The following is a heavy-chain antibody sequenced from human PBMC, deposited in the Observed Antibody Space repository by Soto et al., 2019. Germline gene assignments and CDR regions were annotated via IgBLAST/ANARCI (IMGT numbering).Heavy chain of an antibody. J-gene: IGHJ4*02. CDR3: ARAGFERLYFDQ. CDR2: VYTSGRT. CDR1: GFTVTNSC. D-gene: IGHD1-1*01. V-gene: IGHV3-53*01. Sequence: GGSRRLSWAASGFTVTNSCMAWVRQAPGKGLEWVSVVYTSGRTYHADSVKGRFTVSRDISTNMFFLQMNKLSAEDMATYYCARAGFERLYFDQWGRGTLVTVSS.